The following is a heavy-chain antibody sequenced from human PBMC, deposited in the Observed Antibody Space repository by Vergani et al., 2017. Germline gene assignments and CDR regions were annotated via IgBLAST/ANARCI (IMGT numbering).Heavy chain of an antibody. D-gene: IGHD2-8*01. CDR1: GYIFSDYV. CDR2: IWHDGSNE. J-gene: IGHJ4*02. Sequence: QVSLVESGGGMVQAGKSLTLSCEASGYIFSDYVMQWVRQAPGKGLEWVAGIWHDGSNERYAESVKGRFTISRDNSKNTLSLQMNNLRAEDTAVYYCARQSRDVCCTNGVCPCGYWGQGGVVTVSS. CDR3: ARQSRDVCCTNGVCPCGY. V-gene: IGHV3-33*01.